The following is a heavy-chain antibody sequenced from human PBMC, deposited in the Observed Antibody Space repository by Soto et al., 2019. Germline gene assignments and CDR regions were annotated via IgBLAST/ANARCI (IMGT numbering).Heavy chain of an antibody. CDR1: GFTFSTYW. J-gene: IGHJ4*02. Sequence: EVQLLGSGGGLVQPGGSLRLSCVASGFTFSTYWMNWVRQAPGMGLEWVANINPDGSVGTYVDSVKGRFPTSRDNGKNSLYLQMNSLRADDTAVYFCAGWGGHDYNYWGQGSLVTVSS. D-gene: IGHD3-16*01. CDR2: INPDGSVG. CDR3: AGWGGHDYNY. V-gene: IGHV3-7*03.